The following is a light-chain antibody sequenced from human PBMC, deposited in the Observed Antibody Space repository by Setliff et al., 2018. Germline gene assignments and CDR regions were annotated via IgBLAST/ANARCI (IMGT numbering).Light chain of an antibody. CDR2: DVS. V-gene: IGLV2-11*01. Sequence: QSVLAQPRSVSGSPGQSATISCTGTSSDVGGYNYVSWYQQHPGKAPKVMIYDVSKRPSGVPDRFSGPKSGNTASLTISGLQAEDEADYYCCSYAGSYTYVFGTGTKGTVL. J-gene: IGLJ1*01. CDR1: SSDVGGYNY. CDR3: CSYAGSYTYV.